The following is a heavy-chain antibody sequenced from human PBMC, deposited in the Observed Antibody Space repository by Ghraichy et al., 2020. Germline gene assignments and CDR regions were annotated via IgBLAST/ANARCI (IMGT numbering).Heavy chain of an antibody. V-gene: IGHV1-69*13. Sequence: SVKVSCKASGGTFSSYAISWVRQAPGQGLEWMGGIIPIFGTANYAQKFQGRVTITADESTSTAYMELSSLRSEDTAVYYCARGVYYYDSSAPNPFFDYWGQGTLVTVSS. CDR1: GGTFSSYA. CDR2: IIPIFGTA. CDR3: ARGVYYYDSSAPNPFFDY. D-gene: IGHD3-22*01. J-gene: IGHJ4*02.